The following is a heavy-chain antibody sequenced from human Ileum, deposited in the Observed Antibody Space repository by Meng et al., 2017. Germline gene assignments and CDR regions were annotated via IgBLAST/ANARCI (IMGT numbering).Heavy chain of an antibody. CDR3: ARSSLGWPFLPFDY. J-gene: IGHJ4*02. Sequence: QVQLVQSGAEVKKPGSSVKVSCKASGGTFSSYTISWVRQAPGQGLEWMGRIIPILGIANYAQKFQGRVTITADKSTSTAYMELSSLRSEDTAVYYCARSSLGWPFLPFDYWGQGILVTVSS. CDR2: IIPILGIA. CDR1: GGTFSSYT. D-gene: IGHD3-3*01. V-gene: IGHV1-69*02.